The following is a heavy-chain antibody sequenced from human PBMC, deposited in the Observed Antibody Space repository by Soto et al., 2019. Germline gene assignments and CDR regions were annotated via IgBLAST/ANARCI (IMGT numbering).Heavy chain of an antibody. CDR2: MWYHGRDL. CDR1: GFSFSDYV. D-gene: IGHD3-16*01. J-gene: IGHJ4*02. CDR3: ARDQGGQSGNFIFDT. V-gene: IGHV3-33*01. Sequence: QVQLVESGGGVVQPGRSLRLSCAASGFSFSDYVMHWVRQAPGKGLDWVSVMWYHGRDLFYADSVKGRLTISRDNSKNALYLQMNSMRADDTAVYYCARDQGGQSGNFIFDTWGQGTLVTVSS.